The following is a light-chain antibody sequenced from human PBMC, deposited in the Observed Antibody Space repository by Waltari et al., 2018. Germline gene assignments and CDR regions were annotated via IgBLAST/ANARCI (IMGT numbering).Light chain of an antibody. J-gene: IGKJ4*01. V-gene: IGKV3-11*01. Sequence: EIVLTQSPATLSLSPGERATLSCRASQNIDSYLAWYQLKPGQVPRLLIYDASNRATGIPARFSGSGSGADFTLIISSLEPEDFAVYYCHQRSKWPLTFGEGTKVEIK. CDR1: QNIDSY. CDR3: HQRSKWPLT. CDR2: DAS.